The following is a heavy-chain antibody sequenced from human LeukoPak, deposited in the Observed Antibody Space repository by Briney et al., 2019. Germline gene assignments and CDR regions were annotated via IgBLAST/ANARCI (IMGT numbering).Heavy chain of an antibody. V-gene: IGHV3-21*01. D-gene: IGHD2-15*01. CDR2: ISSSSSYI. J-gene: IGHJ5*02. Sequence: GGSLRLSCAASGFTFSSYAMSWVRQAPGKGLEWVSSISSSSSYIYYADSVKGRFTISRDNAKNSLYLQMNSLRAEDTAVYYCARGFVYWFDPWGQGTLVTVFS. CDR3: ARGFVYWFDP. CDR1: GFTFSSYA.